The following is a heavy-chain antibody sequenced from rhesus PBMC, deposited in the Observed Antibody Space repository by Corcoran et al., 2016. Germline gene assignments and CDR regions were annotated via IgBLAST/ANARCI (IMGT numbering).Heavy chain of an antibody. D-gene: IGHD6-13*01. CDR2: HYCNSGNH. V-gene: IGHV4-76*01. CDR1: GGSISSGYD. CDR3: ARASNPYSSWSGYFDY. Sequence: QVQLQESGPGVVKPSETLSLTCAVSGGSISSGYDWSWIRQLLGRGLEWIRYHYCNSGNHNNNPSLKNRCTFSKGGSKNQFSLNLSSVTAANTGVYYCARASNPYSSWSGYFDYWGQGVLVTVSS. J-gene: IGHJ4*01.